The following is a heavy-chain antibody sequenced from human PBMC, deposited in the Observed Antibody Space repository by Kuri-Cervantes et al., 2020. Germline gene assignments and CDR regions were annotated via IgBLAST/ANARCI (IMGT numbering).Heavy chain of an antibody. J-gene: IGHJ4*02. CDR3: ARDLHRITGTTSSFDY. D-gene: IGHD1-7*01. V-gene: IGHV3-21*03. Sequence: GGSLRLSCAVSGFTFSSYWMSWVRQAPGKGLEWVSSISSSSSYIYYAASVKGRFTISRDNAKNSLYLQMSSLRAEDTAVYYCARDLHRITGTTSSFDYWGQGTLVTVSS. CDR2: ISSSSSYI. CDR1: GFTFSSYW.